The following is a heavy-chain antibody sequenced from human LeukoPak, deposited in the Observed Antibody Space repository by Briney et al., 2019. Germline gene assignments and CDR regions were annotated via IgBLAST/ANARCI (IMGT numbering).Heavy chain of an antibody. CDR1: GFAFSSFP. V-gene: IGHV3-23*01. CDR2: ISGSGTST. Sequence: PGGSLRLSCAASGFAFSSFPMTWVRRAPGKGLEWVSLISGSGTSTYYADSVKGRFTISKDNAKNSLYLQMNSLRAEDTAVYYCARAGGSTVSHSDYWGQGTLVTVSS. D-gene: IGHD4-17*01. J-gene: IGHJ4*02. CDR3: ARAGGSTVSHSDY.